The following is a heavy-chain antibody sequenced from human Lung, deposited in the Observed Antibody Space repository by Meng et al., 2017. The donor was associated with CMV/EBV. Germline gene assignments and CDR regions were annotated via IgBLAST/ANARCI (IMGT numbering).Heavy chain of an antibody. CDR2: IIHSGST. J-gene: IGHJ6*02. CDR1: GGSFSGYN. CDR3: ARGRDPFWSGYYIGPLPGGMDV. D-gene: IGHD3-3*01. Sequence: SETXSLXXAAYGGSFSGYNWTWIRQPPGKGLEWIGEIIHSGSTNYSPSLKSRVTISVDTSKNQCSLKLSSVTAADTAVYYCARGRDPFWSGYYIGPLPGGMDVWGQGXTVTVSS. V-gene: IGHV4-34*01.